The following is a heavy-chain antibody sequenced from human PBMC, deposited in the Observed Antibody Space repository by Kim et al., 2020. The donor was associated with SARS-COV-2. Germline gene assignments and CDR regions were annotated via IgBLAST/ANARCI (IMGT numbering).Heavy chain of an antibody. D-gene: IGHD3-3*01. CDR2: INHSGST. V-gene: IGHV4-34*01. Sequence: YAVYGGSFSGYYWSWIRQPPGKGLEWIGEINHSGSTNYNPSLKSRVTISVDTSKNQFSLKLSSVTAADTAVYYCATSYYDFWSGYRNWFDPWGQGTLVTVSS. CDR3: ATSYYDFWSGYRNWFDP. CDR1: GGSFSGYY. J-gene: IGHJ5*02.